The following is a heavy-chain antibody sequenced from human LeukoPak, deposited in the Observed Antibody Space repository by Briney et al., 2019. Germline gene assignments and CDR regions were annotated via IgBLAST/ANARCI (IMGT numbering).Heavy chain of an antibody. CDR3: AKVSDYYDFWSGYQGVYFDY. D-gene: IGHD3-3*01. CDR1: GFTFSSYA. Sequence: GGSLRLSCAASGFTFSSYAMSWVRQAPGKGLEWVSAISGSGGSTYYADSVKGRFTISRDNSKNTLYLQMNSLRAEDTAVYYCAKVSDYYDFWSGYQGVYFDYWGQGTLVTVSS. J-gene: IGHJ4*02. V-gene: IGHV3-23*01. CDR2: ISGSGGST.